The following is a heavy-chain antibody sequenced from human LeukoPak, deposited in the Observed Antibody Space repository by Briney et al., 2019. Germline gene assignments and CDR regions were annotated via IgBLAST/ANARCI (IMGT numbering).Heavy chain of an antibody. D-gene: IGHD3-22*01. CDR3: SRDAHYYDSSWVY. V-gene: IGHV3-21*01. J-gene: IGHJ4*02. CDR2: ISSSSSYI. Sequence: GGSLRLSCAASGFTFSSYSMNWVRQAPGKGLEWVSSISSSSSYIYYAHSVKGRVTISTDTAKNSPYMQMNSLRAEDTPVYYCSRDAHYYDSSWVYCGQGTLVTVSS. CDR1: GFTFSSYS.